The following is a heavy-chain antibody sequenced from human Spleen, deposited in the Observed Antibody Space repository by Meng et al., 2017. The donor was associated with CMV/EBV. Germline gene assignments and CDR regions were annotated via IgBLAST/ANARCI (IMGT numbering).Heavy chain of an antibody. Sequence: GSLKISCAASGFTFSNYWMSWVRQAPGKGLEWVAKIKQDGSEKYYVDSVKGRFTISRDNAKNSLYLQMNSLRAEDTAVYYCAKDREYIVVVPAALDYWGQGTLVTVSS. J-gene: IGHJ4*02. CDR2: IKQDGSEK. CDR1: GFTFSNYW. D-gene: IGHD2-2*01. V-gene: IGHV3-7*01. CDR3: AKDREYIVVVPAALDY.